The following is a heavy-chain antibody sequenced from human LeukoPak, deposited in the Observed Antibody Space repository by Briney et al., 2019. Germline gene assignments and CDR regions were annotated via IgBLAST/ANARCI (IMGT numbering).Heavy chain of an antibody. J-gene: IGHJ3*02. CDR1: GGSISSYY. Sequence: PSETLSLTCTVSGGSISSYYWSWIRQPPGKGLEWIGYIYYSGSTNYNPSLKSRVTISVDTSKNQFSLKLSSVTAADTAVYYCARHEGYYYDSSGRAFDIWGQGTMVTVSS. CDR2: IYYSGST. CDR3: ARHEGYYYDSSGRAFDI. D-gene: IGHD3-22*01. V-gene: IGHV4-59*08.